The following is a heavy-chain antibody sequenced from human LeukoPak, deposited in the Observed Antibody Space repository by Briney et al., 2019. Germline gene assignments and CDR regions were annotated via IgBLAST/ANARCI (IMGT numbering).Heavy chain of an antibody. D-gene: IGHD6-13*01. CDR1: GFTFSDYW. CDR2: ISYDGSNQ. CDR3: AKDEEEHLVLLSPFDY. J-gene: IGHJ4*02. Sequence: PGGSLRLSCTASGFTFSDYWMTWVRQAPGKGLEWVAVISYDGSNQYYAGSVKGRFTISRDNPRNTTYLQMNSLRGEDTAVYYCAKDEEEHLVLLSPFDYWGQGTLVTVSS. V-gene: IGHV3-30*18.